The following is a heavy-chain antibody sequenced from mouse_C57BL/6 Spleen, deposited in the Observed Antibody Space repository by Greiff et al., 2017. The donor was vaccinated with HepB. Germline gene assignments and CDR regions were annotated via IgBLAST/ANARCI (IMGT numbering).Heavy chain of an antibody. CDR2: IYPGDGAT. Sequence: VHLVESGAELVKPGASVKISCKASGYAFSSYWMNWVKQRPGKGLEWIGQIYPGDGATNYNGKFKGKATLTADKSSSTAYMQLSSLTSEDSAVYFCARSGLSLGTYWGQGTLVTVSA. CDR1: GYAFSSYW. V-gene: IGHV1-80*01. J-gene: IGHJ3*01. D-gene: IGHD3-2*02. CDR3: ARSGLSLGTY.